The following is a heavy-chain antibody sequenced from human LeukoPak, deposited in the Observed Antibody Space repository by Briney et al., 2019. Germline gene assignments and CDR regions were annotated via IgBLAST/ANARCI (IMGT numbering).Heavy chain of an antibody. D-gene: IGHD6-13*01. J-gene: IGHJ4*02. CDR2: ISYDGSNK. V-gene: IGHV3-30-3*01. Sequence: GGSLRLSCAASGFTFSSYAMHWVRQAPGKGLEWVAVISYDGSNKYYADSVKGRFTISRDNSKNTLYLQMNSLKAEDTAVYYCARDVGSSSWYYFDYWGQGTLVTVSS. CDR1: GFTFSSYA. CDR3: ARDVGSSSWYYFDY.